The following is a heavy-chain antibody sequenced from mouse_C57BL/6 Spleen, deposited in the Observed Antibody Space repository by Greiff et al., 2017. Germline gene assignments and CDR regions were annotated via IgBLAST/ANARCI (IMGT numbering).Heavy chain of an antibody. J-gene: IGHJ3*01. CDR1: GYTFTSYT. D-gene: IGHD2-3*01. Sequence: QVQLQQSGAELARPGASVKMSCKASGYTFTSYTMHWVKQRPGQGLEWIGYINPSSGYTKYNQKFKDKATLTADKSSRTAYMQLSSLTSEDSAVYYCARSEDGYFPFAYWGQGTLVTVSA. V-gene: IGHV1-4*01. CDR3: ARSEDGYFPFAY. CDR2: INPSSGYT.